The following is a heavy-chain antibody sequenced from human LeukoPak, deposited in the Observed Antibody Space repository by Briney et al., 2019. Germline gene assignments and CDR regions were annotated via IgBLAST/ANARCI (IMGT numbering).Heavy chain of an antibody. Sequence: GGSLRLSCTASGFTFGDYAMSWVRQAPGKGLEWVGFIRSKAYGGTTEYAASVKGRFTISRDDSKSIAYLQMNSLKTEDTAVYYCTRDPTYYGYVWGTYYFDYWGQGTLVTVSS. D-gene: IGHD3-16*01. CDR2: IRSKAYGGTT. J-gene: IGHJ4*02. CDR1: GFTFGDYA. V-gene: IGHV3-49*04. CDR3: TRDPTYYGYVWGTYYFDY.